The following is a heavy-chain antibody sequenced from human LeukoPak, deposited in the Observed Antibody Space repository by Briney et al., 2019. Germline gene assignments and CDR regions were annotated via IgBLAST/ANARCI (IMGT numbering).Heavy chain of an antibody. J-gene: IGHJ5*02. CDR3: ARGRRNWFDP. CDR1: GGSIRSSYYY. CDR2: IYDSGST. Sequence: PSETLSLTCTVSGGSIRSSYYYWGWIRQPPGKGLEWIGSIYDSGSTYYNPSLKSRVTISVDTSKNQFSLKLSSVTAADTAVYYCARGRRNWFDPWGQGTLVTVSS. V-gene: IGHV4-39*07.